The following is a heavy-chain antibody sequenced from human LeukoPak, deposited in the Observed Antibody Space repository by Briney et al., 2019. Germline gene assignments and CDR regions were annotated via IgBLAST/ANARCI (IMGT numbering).Heavy chain of an antibody. CDR3: VRANGYCSGGSCPGY. CDR1: GFTFSSYS. V-gene: IGHV3-48*01. J-gene: IGHJ4*02. Sequence: PGGSLRLSCAASGFTFSSYSMNWVRQAPGKGLEWVSYISSSSSTIYYADSVKGRFTISRENSKNTLYLQMNSLRAEDTAVYYCVRANGYCSGGSCPGYWGQGTLVTVSS. D-gene: IGHD2-15*01. CDR2: ISSSSSTI.